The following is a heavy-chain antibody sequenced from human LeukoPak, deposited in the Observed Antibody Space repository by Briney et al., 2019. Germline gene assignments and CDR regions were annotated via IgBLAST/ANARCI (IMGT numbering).Heavy chain of an antibody. CDR2: IYYSGST. Sequence: PSETLSLTCTVSGGSISSYYWSWIQQPPGKGLEWIGYIYYSGSTNYNPSLKSRVTISVDTSKNQFSLKLSSVTAADTAVYYCARVQAYGGKGYFDYWGQGTLVTVSS. J-gene: IGHJ4*02. V-gene: IGHV4-59*01. CDR1: GGSISSYY. D-gene: IGHD4-23*01. CDR3: ARVQAYGGKGYFDY.